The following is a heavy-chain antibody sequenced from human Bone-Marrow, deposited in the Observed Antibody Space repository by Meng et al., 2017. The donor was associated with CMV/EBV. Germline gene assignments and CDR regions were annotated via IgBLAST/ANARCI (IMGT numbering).Heavy chain of an antibody. V-gene: IGHV4-34*01. Sequence: SETLSLTCAVYGGSFSGYYWSWIRQPPGKGLEWIGEINHSGSTNYNPSLKSRVTISVDTSKNQFSLKLSSVTAADTAVYYCALTPLGYYDFWSGIRPRFDYWGQGTLVTVSS. D-gene: IGHD3-3*01. CDR1: GGSFSGYY. CDR3: ALTPLGYYDFWSGIRPRFDY. J-gene: IGHJ4*02. CDR2: INHSGST.